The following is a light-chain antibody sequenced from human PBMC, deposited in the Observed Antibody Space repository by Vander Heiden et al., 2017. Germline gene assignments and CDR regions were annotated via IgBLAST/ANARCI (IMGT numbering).Light chain of an antibody. J-gene: IGKJ1*01. V-gene: IGKV2D-29*01. Sequence: DIVMTQTPLSLSVTPGQPASISCKSSQSLLHSDGKTYLYWYLQKPGQPPQLLIYEGSNRFSGVPDRFSRTASGTDFTLKMSLVDAEDIRVYYCRRRMELAPGFGQRTKVEIK. CDR1: QSLLHSDGKTY. CDR2: EGS. CDR3: RRRMELAPG.